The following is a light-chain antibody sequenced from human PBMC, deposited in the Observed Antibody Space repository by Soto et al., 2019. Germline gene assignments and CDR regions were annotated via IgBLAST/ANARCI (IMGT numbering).Light chain of an antibody. V-gene: IGKV2-28*01. CDR1: QSLLHHNGYNY. J-gene: IGKJ4*01. CDR2: LGS. CDR3: LQALHTPQLT. Sequence: EIVMTQSPLSLPVAPGEPASISCRSSQSLLHHNGYNYLDWYLQKPGQSPQLLIYLGSNRASGVPDMFRGRGSVTDFTLKISKIEAEDVGVYFCLQALHTPQLTFGGGPKVEI.